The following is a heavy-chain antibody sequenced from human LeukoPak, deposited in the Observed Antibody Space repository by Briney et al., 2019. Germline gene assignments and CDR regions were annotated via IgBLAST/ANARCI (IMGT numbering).Heavy chain of an antibody. CDR3: ARDHCTSSGCYEYYYYGMDV. CDR1: GYTFTDYY. J-gene: IGHJ6*02. CDR2: INPNSGGT. D-gene: IGHD2-2*01. Sequence: ASVKVSCKASGYTFTDYYLQWVRQAPGQGLEWMGWINPNSGGTNSAQKFQGRDTMTRDTSVSTAYMELSRLRSDDTAVYYCARDHCTSSGCYEYYYYGMDVWGQGTTVTVSS. V-gene: IGHV1-2*02.